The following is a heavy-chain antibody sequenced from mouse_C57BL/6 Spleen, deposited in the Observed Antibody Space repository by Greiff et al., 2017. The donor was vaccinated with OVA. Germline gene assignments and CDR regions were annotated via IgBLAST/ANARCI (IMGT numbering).Heavy chain of an antibody. V-gene: IGHV7-1*01. D-gene: IGHD1-1*01. Sequence: EVQLVESGGGLVQSGRSLRLSCATSGFTFSDFYMEWVRQAPGKGLEWIAASRNKANDYTTEYSASVKGRFIVSRDTSQSILYLQMNALRAEDTAIYYCAREEYYGSSYGYFDVWGTGTTVTVSS. J-gene: IGHJ1*03. CDR2: SRNKANDYTT. CDR1: GFTFSDFY. CDR3: AREEYYGSSYGYFDV.